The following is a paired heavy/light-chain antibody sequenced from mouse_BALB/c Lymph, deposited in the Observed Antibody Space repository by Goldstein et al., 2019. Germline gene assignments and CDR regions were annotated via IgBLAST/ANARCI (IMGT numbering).Light chain of an antibody. V-gene: IGKV4-74*01. J-gene: IGKJ5*01. CDR1: SSVSSSY. CDR3: HQYHRSPPT. CDR2: STS. Sequence: QIVLTQSPAIMSASLGERVTMTCTASSSVSSSYLHWYQQKPGSSPKLWIYSTSNLASGVPARFSGSGSGTSYSLTISSMEAEDAATYYCHQYHRSPPTFGAGTKLELK.
Heavy chain of an antibody. D-gene: IGHD2-2*01. CDR3: ARKGYDY. CDR1: GYTFTSYV. CDR2: INPYNDGT. Sequence: EVQLQQSGPELVKPGASVKMSCKASGYTFTSYVMHWVKQKPGQGLEWIGYINPYNDGTKYNEKFKGKATLTSDKSSSTAYMELSSLTSEDSAVYYCARKGYDYWGQGTTLTVSS. V-gene: IGHV1-14*01. J-gene: IGHJ2*01.